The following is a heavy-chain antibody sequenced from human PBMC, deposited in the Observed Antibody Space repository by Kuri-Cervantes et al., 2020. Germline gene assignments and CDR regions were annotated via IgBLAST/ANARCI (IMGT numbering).Heavy chain of an antibody. CDR3: ARDSGSFSRNFFNY. CDR2: IYYSGIT. CDR1: GGSISSYY. Sequence: GSLRLSCTVSGGSISSYYWNWIRQSPGKGLEWIGFIYYSGITKYNPSLKSRVTISLDTSKNQFSLKLSSLTAADTAIYFCARDSGSFSRNFFNYWGQGTPVTVSS. D-gene: IGHD1-26*01. V-gene: IGHV4-59*01. J-gene: IGHJ4*02.